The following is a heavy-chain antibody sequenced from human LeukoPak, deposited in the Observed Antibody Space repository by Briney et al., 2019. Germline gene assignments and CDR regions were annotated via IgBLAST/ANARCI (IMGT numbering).Heavy chain of an antibody. V-gene: IGHV4-39*07. CDR2: INHSGST. Sequence: PSETLSLTCSVSGGSISSSNYYWGWIRQPPGKGLEWIGEINHSGSTNYNPSLKSRVTISVDTSKNQFSLKLSSVTAADTAVYYCARLAYDILTGYYPLRGSDYFDYWGQGTLVTVSS. J-gene: IGHJ4*02. CDR1: GGSISSSNYY. D-gene: IGHD3-9*01. CDR3: ARLAYDILTGYYPLRGSDYFDY.